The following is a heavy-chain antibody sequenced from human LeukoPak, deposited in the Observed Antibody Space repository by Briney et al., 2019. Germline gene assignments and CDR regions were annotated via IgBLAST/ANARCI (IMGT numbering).Heavy chain of an antibody. J-gene: IGHJ6*02. CDR1: GFTFGDYA. CDR2: IRSKLYGGTT. V-gene: IGHV3-49*04. CDR3: TRENVDHQGMDV. Sequence: GGSLRLSCTASGFTFGDYAMSWVRQAPGKGLEWLGFIRSKLYGGTTENAASVKGRFTISRDDSKSIAYPQMNSLKTEDTAIYYCTRENVDHQGMDVWGQGTTVTVSS.